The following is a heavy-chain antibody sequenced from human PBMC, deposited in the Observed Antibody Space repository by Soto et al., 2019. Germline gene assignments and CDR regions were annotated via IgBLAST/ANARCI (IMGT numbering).Heavy chain of an antibody. CDR2: IWYDGSNK. Sequence: QVQLVESGGGVVQPGRSLRLSCAASGFTFSSYGMHWVRQAPGKGLEWVAVIWYDGSNKYYADSVKGRFTISRDNSKNTLYLQMNSLRAEDTAVYYCARVWGPQRYYGMDVWGQGITVTVSS. V-gene: IGHV3-33*01. CDR1: GFTFSSYG. J-gene: IGHJ6*02. CDR3: ARVWGPQRYYGMDV. D-gene: IGHD3-16*01.